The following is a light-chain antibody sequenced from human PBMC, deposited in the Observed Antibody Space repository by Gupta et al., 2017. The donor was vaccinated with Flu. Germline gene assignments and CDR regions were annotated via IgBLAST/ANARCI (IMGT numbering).Light chain of an antibody. CDR2: DAS. V-gene: IGKV3-11*01. Sequence: EIDLTQSPATLSLSPGDRAILSCRASQSVNIYLAWYHQKPGQPPKLLMFDASKRAAGIPDRFSGSGVGTDFTPTISTLEPEDFAVYYCQQRSGMPMYTFGQGTKLE. CDR1: QSVNIY. CDR3: QQRSGMPMYT. J-gene: IGKJ2*01.